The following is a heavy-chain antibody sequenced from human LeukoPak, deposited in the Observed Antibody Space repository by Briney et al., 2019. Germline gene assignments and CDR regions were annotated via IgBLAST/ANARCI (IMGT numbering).Heavy chain of an antibody. J-gene: IGHJ6*03. D-gene: IGHD2-15*01. V-gene: IGHV3-21*01. Sequence: GGSLRLSXAASGFTFSSYSMNWVRQAPGKGLEWVSSISSSSSYIYCADSVKGRFTISRDNAKNSLYLQMNSLRAEDTAVYYCARHVVAAAYYYYYYMDVWGKGTTVTVSS. CDR2: ISSSSSYI. CDR3: ARHVVAAAYYYYYYMDV. CDR1: GFTFSSYS.